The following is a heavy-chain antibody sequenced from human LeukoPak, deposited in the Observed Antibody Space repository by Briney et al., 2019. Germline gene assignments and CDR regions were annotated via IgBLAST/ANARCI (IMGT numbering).Heavy chain of an antibody. J-gene: IGHJ3*02. CDR2: ITASSTAI. CDR1: GFTFNTYT. Sequence: GGSLRLSCAASGFTFNTYTMNWVRQAPGKGLEWVSSITASSTAIYSADSVKGRFTISRDNAKNFLYLQMNSLRAEDTAVYYCARDTNCSGGRCYSSSAFDIWGQGTMVTVSS. CDR3: ARDTNCSGGRCYSSSAFDI. V-gene: IGHV3-21*01. D-gene: IGHD2-15*01.